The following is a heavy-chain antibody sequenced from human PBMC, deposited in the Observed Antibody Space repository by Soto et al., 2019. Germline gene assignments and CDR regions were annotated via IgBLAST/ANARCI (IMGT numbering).Heavy chain of an antibody. CDR1: GYTFTSYA. J-gene: IGHJ6*02. Sequence: ASVKVSCKASGYTFTSYAMHWVRQAPGQRLEWMGWINAGNGNTKYSQKFQGRVTITRDTSASTAYMELSSLRSEDTAVYYCAREFTNWNDVANYYYYGMDGWGQGTTVTVSS. CDR3: AREFTNWNDVANYYYYGMDG. V-gene: IGHV1-3*01. CDR2: INAGNGNT. D-gene: IGHD1-1*01.